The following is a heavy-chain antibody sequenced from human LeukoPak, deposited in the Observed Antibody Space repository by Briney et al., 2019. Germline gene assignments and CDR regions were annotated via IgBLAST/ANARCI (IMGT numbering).Heavy chain of an antibody. CDR1: GFSFSSYS. D-gene: IGHD3-22*01. CDR3: ARYYYDRYYFDY. J-gene: IGHJ4*02. V-gene: IGHV3-48*04. CDR2: ISHTGSTM. Sequence: GGSLRLSCAASGFSFSSYSMNWVRQAPGKGLEWVLYISHTGSTMSYADSVKGRFTISRDNAKNTLYLQMDSLRAEDTAVYYCARYYYDRYYFDYWGQGTLVTVSS.